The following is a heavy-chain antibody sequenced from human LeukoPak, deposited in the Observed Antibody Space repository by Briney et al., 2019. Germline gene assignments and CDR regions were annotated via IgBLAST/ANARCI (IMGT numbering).Heavy chain of an antibody. V-gene: IGHV4-39*01. Sequence: SETMSLTCTVSGGSISSSSYYWGWIRQPPGKGQEWIGSIYYSGSTYYNPSLKSRVTISVDTSKNQFSLKLSSVTAADTAVYYCARRGVVVVPAAMRPFDYWGQGTLVTVSS. CDR3: ARRGVVVVPAAMRPFDY. CDR2: IYYSGST. D-gene: IGHD2-2*01. CDR1: GGSISSSSYY. J-gene: IGHJ4*02.